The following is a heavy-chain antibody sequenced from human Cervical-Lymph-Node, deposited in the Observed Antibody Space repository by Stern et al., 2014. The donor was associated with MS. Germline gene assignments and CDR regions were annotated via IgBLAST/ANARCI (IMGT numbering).Heavy chain of an antibody. Sequence: EVQMVESGGGLVKPGGSLRLSCAASGFTFSNYAMHWVRQAPGQGLEWVSSISSSSIYIYYADSVKGRFTISRDNAKNSLFLQMNNLGAEDTAVYYCARETAAGASAIRVDPFDMWGQGTMVTVSS. CDR2: ISSSSIYI. V-gene: IGHV3-21*01. CDR3: ARETAAGASAIRVDPFDM. D-gene: IGHD1-26*01. J-gene: IGHJ3*02. CDR1: GFTFSNYA.